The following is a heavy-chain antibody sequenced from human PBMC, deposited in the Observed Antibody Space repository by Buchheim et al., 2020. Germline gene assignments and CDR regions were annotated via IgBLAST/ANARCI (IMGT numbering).Heavy chain of an antibody. V-gene: IGHV3-74*01. Sequence: EVQLVESGGGLVQPGGSLRLSCVASGFSFSSYWMYWVRQVPGKGLVWASQISSDGSTTNYADSVKGRFTISRDNAKNTLYLQMNSLRAEDTAVYYCARAVYINLDYWGQGTL. D-gene: IGHD5/OR15-5a*01. J-gene: IGHJ4*02. CDR3: ARAVYINLDY. CDR2: ISSDGSTT. CDR1: GFSFSSYW.